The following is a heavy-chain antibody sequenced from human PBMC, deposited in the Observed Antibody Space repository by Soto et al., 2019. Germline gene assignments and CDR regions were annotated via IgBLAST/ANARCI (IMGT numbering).Heavy chain of an antibody. CDR2: TYYRSKWYN. D-gene: IGHD6-6*01. CDR1: GSSVSSNIAA. Sequence: SQTLSLTGAISGSSVSSNIAAWNCIRQSPSRGLQRMGRTYYRSKWYNDYAVSVKSRITINPDTSKNQFSLQLNSVTPEDTAVYYCARDRLTWGYSSSGGNYGMDVWGQGTTVTVSS. CDR3: ARDRLTWGYSSSGGNYGMDV. J-gene: IGHJ6*02. V-gene: IGHV6-1*01.